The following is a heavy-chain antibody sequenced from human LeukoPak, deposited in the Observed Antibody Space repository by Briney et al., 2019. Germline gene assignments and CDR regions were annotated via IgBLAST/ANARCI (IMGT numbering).Heavy chain of an antibody. D-gene: IGHD6-13*01. CDR2: IIPIFGIA. CDR1: GGTFSSYA. V-gene: IGHV1-69*04. J-gene: IGHJ6*02. Sequence: SVKVSCKASGGTFSSYAISWVRQAPGQGLEWMGRIIPIFGIANYAQKFQGRVTITADKSTSTAYMELSSPSSEDTAVYYCAREQQLDYYYYYGMDVWGQGTTVTVSS. CDR3: AREQQLDYYYYYGMDV.